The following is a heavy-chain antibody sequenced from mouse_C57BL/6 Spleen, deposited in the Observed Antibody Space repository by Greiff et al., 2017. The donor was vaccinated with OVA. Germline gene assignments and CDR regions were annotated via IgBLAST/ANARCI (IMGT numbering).Heavy chain of an antibody. CDR3: ARDALGLDY. CDR2: ISDGGSYT. V-gene: IGHV5-4*01. J-gene: IGHJ2*01. CDR1: GFTFSSYA. Sequence: EVMLVESGGGLVKPGGSLKLSCAASGFTFSSYAMSWVRQTPEKRLAWVATISDGGSYTYYPDNVKGRFTISRDNAKNNLYLQMSHLKSEDTAMYYCARDALGLDYWGQGTTLTVSS. D-gene: IGHD4-1*01.